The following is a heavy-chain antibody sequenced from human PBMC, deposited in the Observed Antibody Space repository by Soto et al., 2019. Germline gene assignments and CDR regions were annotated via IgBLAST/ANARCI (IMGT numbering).Heavy chain of an antibody. Sequence: SETLSLTCAVVVDSLRGQSWNCIRHSPGKGLEWIGELDQSGGTNYNPSLKSRAIISDDTSKNQFSLTLTSVTAADTAVYYCAREKYTNYVNYFDLGGQGNQVTVSS. CDR1: VDSLRGQS. CDR2: LDQSGGT. CDR3: AREKYTNYVNYFDL. V-gene: IGHV4-34*01. D-gene: IGHD3-16*01. J-gene: IGHJ5*02.